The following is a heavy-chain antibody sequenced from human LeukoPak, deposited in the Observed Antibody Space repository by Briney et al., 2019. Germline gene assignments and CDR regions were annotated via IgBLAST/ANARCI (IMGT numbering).Heavy chain of an antibody. Sequence: ASVKVSCKASGYTFTSYGLTWVRQAPGQGLEWMGWISAFNGNTNYAQKFQGRVTMTRDTSISTAYMELSRLRSDDTAVYYCARESGDGGGGVDYWGQGTLVTVSS. V-gene: IGHV1-18*01. D-gene: IGHD2-21*01. CDR1: GYTFTSYG. J-gene: IGHJ4*02. CDR3: ARESGDGGGGVDY. CDR2: ISAFNGNT.